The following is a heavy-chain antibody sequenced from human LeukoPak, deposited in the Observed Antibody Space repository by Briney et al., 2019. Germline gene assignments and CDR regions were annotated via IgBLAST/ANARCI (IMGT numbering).Heavy chain of an antibody. V-gene: IGHV3-49*04. J-gene: IGHJ6*04. CDR1: GFTFRNYG. CDR3: TRDHDFWSGPFDV. Sequence: GGSLRLSCTTSGFTFRNYGMTWVRQAPEKGLEWVGFIRRKGYGGTTEYAPSVKGRFIISRDDSKSTAYLQMNSLKTEDTAVYYCTRDHDFWSGPFDVWGKGTTVTVSS. CDR2: IRRKGYGGTT. D-gene: IGHD3-3*01.